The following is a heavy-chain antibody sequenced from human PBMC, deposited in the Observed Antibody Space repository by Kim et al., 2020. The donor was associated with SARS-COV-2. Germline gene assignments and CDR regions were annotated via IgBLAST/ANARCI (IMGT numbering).Heavy chain of an antibody. V-gene: IGHV4-59*08. J-gene: IGHJ4*02. CDR3: SRLTGQTMVRGVMYYFDY. CDR2: IYSSGTP. D-gene: IGHD3-10*01. CDR1: GGSISSYY. Sequence: SETLSLTCTVSGGSISSYYWSWIRQPPGKGLEWIGYIYSSGTPNNTPSFKSRFTISVDTSKTLFSLKLSSVTAADTAVYYCSRLTGQTMVRGVMYYFDYWGQGTLVTVSS.